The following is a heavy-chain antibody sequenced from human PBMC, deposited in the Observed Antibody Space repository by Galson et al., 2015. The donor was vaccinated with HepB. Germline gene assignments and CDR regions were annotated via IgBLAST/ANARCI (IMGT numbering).Heavy chain of an antibody. CDR3: ATDRGVAAADYWYFDL. CDR2: FDPEDGET. Sequence: SVKVSCKVSGYTLTELSMHWVRQAPGKGLEWMGGFDPEDGETIYAQKFQGRVTMTEDTSTDTAYMELSSLRSEDTAVYYCATDRGVAAADYWYFDLWGRGSLVT. D-gene: IGHD6-13*01. CDR1: GYTLTELS. J-gene: IGHJ2*01. V-gene: IGHV1-24*01.